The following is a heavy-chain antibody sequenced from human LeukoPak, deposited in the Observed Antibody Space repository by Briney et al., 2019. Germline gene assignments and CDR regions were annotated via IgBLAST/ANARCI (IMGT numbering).Heavy chain of an antibody. J-gene: IGHJ6*02. Sequence: GGSLRLSCAASGFTFSNYYMNWVRQAPGKGLEWVANIKEDGSEIYYVDGVKGRFTISRDNANNSLYLQMNSLRAEDTAVYYCARDLTPLIQLWPRSLDYNYGMDVWGQGTTVTVSS. CDR2: IKEDGSEI. V-gene: IGHV3-7*01. CDR3: ARDLTPLIQLWPRSLDYNYGMDV. D-gene: IGHD5-24*01. CDR1: GFTFSNYY.